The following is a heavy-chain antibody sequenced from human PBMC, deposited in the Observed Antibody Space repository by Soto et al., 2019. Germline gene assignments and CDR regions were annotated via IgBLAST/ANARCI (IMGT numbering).Heavy chain of an antibody. J-gene: IGHJ6*02. CDR1: GGSISSGGYY. CDR3: ARHNGPLYVGYYYDMDV. Sequence: SETLSLTCTVSGGSISSGGYYWTWIRQHPGKGLEWIGYNYYSGNTYYNPSLKSRVTISVDTSKNQFSLKLSSVTAADTAVYYCARHNGPLYVGYYYDMDVWGQGTTVTVSS. CDR2: NYYSGNT. D-gene: IGHD3-16*01. V-gene: IGHV4-39*01.